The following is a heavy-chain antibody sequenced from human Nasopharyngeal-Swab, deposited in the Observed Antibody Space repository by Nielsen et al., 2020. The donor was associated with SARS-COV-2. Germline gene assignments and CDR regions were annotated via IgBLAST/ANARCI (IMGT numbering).Heavy chain of an antibody. D-gene: IGHD2-2*01. V-gene: IGHV4-59*01. CDR2: IYYSGIT. Sequence: ARTLSLPCTVSGGSISSYYWSWIRPPPGKGLEWIRYIYYSGITNYNPSLKSRVTISVDTSKNQYSMRLSSVPTSDTAVYYCASKDHAGYCSRNVGNIDYYYMDVWGKGTTVTVSS. CDR3: ASKDHAGYCSRNVGNIDYYYMDV. CDR1: GGSISSYY. J-gene: IGHJ6*03.